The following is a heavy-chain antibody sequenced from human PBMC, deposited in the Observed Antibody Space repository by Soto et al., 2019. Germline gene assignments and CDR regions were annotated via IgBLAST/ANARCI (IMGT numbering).Heavy chain of an antibody. Sequence: SETLSLTCAVSGGSISSGGYSWSWIRQPPGKGLEWIGYIYHSGSTYYNPSLKSRVTISVDRSKNQFSLKLSSVTAADTAVYYCARARGDYYDSSGYFFDYWGQGTLVTVSS. V-gene: IGHV4-30-2*01. CDR2: IYHSGST. CDR1: GGSISSGGYS. J-gene: IGHJ4*02. D-gene: IGHD3-22*01. CDR3: ARARGDYYDSSGYFFDY.